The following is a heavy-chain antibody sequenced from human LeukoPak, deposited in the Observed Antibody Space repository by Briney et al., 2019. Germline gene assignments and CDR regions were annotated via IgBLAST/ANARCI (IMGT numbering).Heavy chain of an antibody. CDR3: AKMEGQRLYDYCMDV. J-gene: IGHJ6*03. Sequence: RPGGSLRLSCAASGFTLSSLAMSWVRQAPGKGLEWVSAMSGSGYYTYYVESVKGRFTISRDNSKNTLYLHMNSLRADDTAVYYCAKMEGQRLYDYCMDVWGRGTTVTVSS. D-gene: IGHD3-3*01. CDR1: GFTLSSLA. V-gene: IGHV3-23*01. CDR2: MSGSGYYT.